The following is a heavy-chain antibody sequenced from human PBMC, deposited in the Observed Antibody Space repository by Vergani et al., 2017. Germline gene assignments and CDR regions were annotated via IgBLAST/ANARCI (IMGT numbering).Heavy chain of an antibody. CDR2: IIPIFGTA. CDR1: GGTFSSYA. J-gene: IGHJ4*02. V-gene: IGHV1-69*01. D-gene: IGHD3-9*01. Sequence: QVQLVQSGAEVKKPGSSVKVSCKASGGTFSSYAISWVRQAPGQGLEWMGGIIPIFGTANYAQKFQGRVTITADESTSTAYMELSSLRSEDTAVYYCARDPTLSYDILTAYPPGYFDYWGQGTLVTVSS. CDR3: ARDPTLSYDILTAYPPGYFDY.